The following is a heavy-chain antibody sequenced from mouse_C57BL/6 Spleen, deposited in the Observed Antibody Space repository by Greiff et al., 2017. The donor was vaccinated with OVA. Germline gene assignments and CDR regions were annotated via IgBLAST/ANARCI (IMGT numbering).Heavy chain of an antibody. D-gene: IGHD1-1*01. J-gene: IGHJ2*01. V-gene: IGHV1-55*01. CDR1: GYTFTSYW. CDR2: FYPGSGST. CDR3: ARKDYYGHYFDY. Sequence: QVQLQQPGAELVKPGASVKMSCKASGYTFTSYWITWVKQRLGQGHVWIGDFYPGSGSTNYNAKFKSKVTLTVDTSSSTAYMQLSSVTSEDSAVYYCARKDYYGHYFDYWGQGTTLTVSS.